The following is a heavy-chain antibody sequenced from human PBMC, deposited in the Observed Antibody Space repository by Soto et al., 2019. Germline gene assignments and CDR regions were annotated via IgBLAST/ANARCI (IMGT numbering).Heavy chain of an antibody. CDR2: IYWNDDK. D-gene: IGHD6-6*01. Sequence: QITLKASGPTLVKPTQTLTLTCTLSGFSLSTSGLDVCWIRQPPGKALEWLALIYWNDDKRYSPSLKSRLTSTRDTSRDQVVLTMTNMDPVDTATYSCANSVPFSHTYYLDYWGQGILVTVAS. J-gene: IGHJ4*02. V-gene: IGHV2-5*01. CDR1: GFSLSTSGLD. CDR3: ANSVPFSHTYYLDY.